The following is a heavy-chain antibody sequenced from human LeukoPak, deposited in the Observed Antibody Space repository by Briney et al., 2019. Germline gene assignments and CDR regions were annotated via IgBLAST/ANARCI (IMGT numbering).Heavy chain of an antibody. D-gene: IGHD2-15*01. Sequence: PGRSLRLSCAASGFTFSSYAMHWVRQAPGKGLEWVALISYDGSNKYYADSVKGRFTISRDNSKNTLYLQMNSLRAEDTVVYYCARGYCSGGSCYDYWGQGTLVTVSP. V-gene: IGHV3-30-3*01. CDR1: GFTFSSYA. CDR2: ISYDGSNK. J-gene: IGHJ4*02. CDR3: ARGYCSGGSCYDY.